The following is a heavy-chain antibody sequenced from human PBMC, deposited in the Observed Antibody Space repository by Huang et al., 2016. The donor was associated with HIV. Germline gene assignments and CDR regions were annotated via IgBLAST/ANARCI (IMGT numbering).Heavy chain of an antibody. CDR3: ARDPGYDSRGYCSFGYFDL. CDR2: IKQDGSEK. V-gene: IGHV3-7*01. J-gene: IGHJ2*01. Sequence: LVRQAPGKGLEWVANIKQDGSEKYYADSVKGRLTISRDNAKNSLYLQVNSLRAEDTAVYYCARDPGYDSRGYCSFGYFDLWGRGTLVTVSS. D-gene: IGHD3-22*01.